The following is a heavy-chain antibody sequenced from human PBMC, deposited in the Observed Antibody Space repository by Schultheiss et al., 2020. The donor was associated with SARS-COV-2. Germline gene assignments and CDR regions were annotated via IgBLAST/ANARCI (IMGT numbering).Heavy chain of an antibody. Sequence: GGSLRLSCAASGFTFSSYAISWVRQAPGKGLEWVSAISGSGGSTYYADSVKGRFTISRDNSKNTLYLQMNSLRAEDTAVYYCARITEYSSSWYGAFDIWGQGTMVTVSS. CDR2: ISGSGGST. CDR3: ARITEYSSSWYGAFDI. D-gene: IGHD6-13*01. CDR1: GFTFSSYA. V-gene: IGHV3-23*01. J-gene: IGHJ3*02.